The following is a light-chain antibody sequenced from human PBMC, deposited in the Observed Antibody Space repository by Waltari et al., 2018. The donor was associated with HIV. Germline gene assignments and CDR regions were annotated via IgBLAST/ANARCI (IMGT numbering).Light chain of an antibody. Sequence: DIQFTQSPSFLSASVLDIVTSTCRASQGISSHLAWYQQKPGKAPKLLILAASTLQSGVPSTFSGSGSGTEFTLTISSLQPEDFATYFCQQLNSYPLTFGGGTKVEIK. CDR2: AAS. CDR3: QQLNSYPLT. V-gene: IGKV1-9*01. J-gene: IGKJ4*01. CDR1: QGISSH.